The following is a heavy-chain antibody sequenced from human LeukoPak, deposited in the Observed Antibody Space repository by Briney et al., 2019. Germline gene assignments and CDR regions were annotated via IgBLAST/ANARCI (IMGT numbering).Heavy chain of an antibody. J-gene: IGHJ4*02. D-gene: IGHD3-3*01. CDR3: AKSGLFYDFWSGQPD. CDR1: GGSISSYY. CDR2: IHYSGST. V-gene: IGHV4-59*08. Sequence: SETLSLTCTVSGGSISSYYWSWIRQPPGKGLEWIGYIHYSGSTNYNPSLKSRVIMSIDTSKDEFSLKLSSVTAADTAVYYCAKSGLFYDFWSGQPDWGQGVLVTVSS.